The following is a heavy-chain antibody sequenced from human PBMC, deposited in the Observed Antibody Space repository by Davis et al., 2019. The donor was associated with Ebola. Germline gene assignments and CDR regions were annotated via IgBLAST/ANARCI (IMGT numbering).Heavy chain of an antibody. Sequence: GESLKISCVASGFTFRSYGMHWVRQARSKGLEWVAFIRSDGSQSKYADSMKGRFSISRDNAKNSLYLQMNSLRAEDTAVYYCARAVGGYYYGMDVWGQGTTVTVSS. CDR1: GFTFRSYG. CDR2: IRSDGSQS. D-gene: IGHD6-19*01. V-gene: IGHV3-30*02. CDR3: ARAVGGYYYGMDV. J-gene: IGHJ6*02.